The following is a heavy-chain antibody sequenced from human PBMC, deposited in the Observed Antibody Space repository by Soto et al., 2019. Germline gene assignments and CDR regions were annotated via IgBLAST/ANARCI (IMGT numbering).Heavy chain of an antibody. CDR2: IKQDGSEK. Sequence: GGSLRLSCAASGFTLRSYWMSWVRQAPGKGLEWVANIKQDGSEKYYVDSVKGRFTISRDNAKNSLYLQMNSLRAEDTAVYYCARADIAAAGPRVFDYWGQGTLVTVSS. D-gene: IGHD6-13*01. CDR3: ARADIAAAGPRVFDY. V-gene: IGHV3-7*05. J-gene: IGHJ4*02. CDR1: GFTLRSYW.